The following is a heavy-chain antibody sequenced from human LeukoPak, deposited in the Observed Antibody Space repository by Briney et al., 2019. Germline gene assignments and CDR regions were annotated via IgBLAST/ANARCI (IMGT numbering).Heavy chain of an antibody. J-gene: IGHJ4*02. CDR1: GFSFSNYE. V-gene: IGHV3-23*01. D-gene: IGHD2-2*02. Sequence: PGGSLRLSCAASGFSFSNYEMSWVRQAPGKGLEWVSAISSNGVTTYYADSVKGRFTISRDNSNNTLYLQMNSLRAEDTALYYCARRYLYFDFWGQGTLVSVSS. CDR3: ARRYLYFDF. CDR2: ISSNGVTT.